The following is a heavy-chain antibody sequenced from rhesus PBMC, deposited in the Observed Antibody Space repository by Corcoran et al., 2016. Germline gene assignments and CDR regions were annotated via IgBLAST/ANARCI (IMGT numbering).Heavy chain of an antibody. Sequence: QLQLQESGPGLVKPSETLSVTCAVSGGSISSSYWSWIRQAPGKGLEWIGYIYGSGSSTNYNPSLKSRGTLSVDTSKNQLSLQLSSVTAADTAVYYCASDPDTAGTGPFDYWGQGVLVTVSS. CDR2: IYGSGSST. CDR1: GGSISSSY. D-gene: IGHD5-30*01. CDR3: ASDPDTAGTGPFDY. J-gene: IGHJ4*01. V-gene: IGHV4-169*02.